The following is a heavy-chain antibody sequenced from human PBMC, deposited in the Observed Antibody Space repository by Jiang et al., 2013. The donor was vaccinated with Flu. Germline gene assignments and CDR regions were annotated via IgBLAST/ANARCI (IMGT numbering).Heavy chain of an antibody. CDR1: GGTFSSYA. Sequence: VESGAEVKKPGSSVKVSCKASGGTFSSYAISWVRQAPGQGLEWMGGIIPIFGTANYAQKFQGRVTITADESTSTAYMELSSLRSEDTAVYYCARVSGDDDSSGYYYYYYYMDVWGKGTTVTVSS. CDR3: ARVSGDDDSSGYYYYYYYMDV. V-gene: IGHV1-69*01. CDR2: IIPIFGTA. D-gene: IGHD3-22*01. J-gene: IGHJ6*03.